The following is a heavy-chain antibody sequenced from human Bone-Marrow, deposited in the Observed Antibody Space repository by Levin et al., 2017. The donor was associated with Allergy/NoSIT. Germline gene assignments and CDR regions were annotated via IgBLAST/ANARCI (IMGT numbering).Heavy chain of an antibody. J-gene: IGHJ4*02. CDR1: GLPFGAFW. V-gene: IGHV3-7*03. Sequence: GGSLRLSCEVSGLPFGAFWMSWVRQAPGKGLEWVANINEAGNEKQYLDSVKGRFTIYRDNAKKVLSLRIRSLRVEDTAMYYGARRGPVARDFDFWGRGTLVTVSS. D-gene: IGHD3-10*01. CDR2: INEAGNEK. CDR3: ARRGPVARDFDF.